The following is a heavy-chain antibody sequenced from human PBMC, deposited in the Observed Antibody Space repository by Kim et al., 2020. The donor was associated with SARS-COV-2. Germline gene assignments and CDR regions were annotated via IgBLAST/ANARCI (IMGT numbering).Heavy chain of an antibody. Sequence: SETLSLTCTVSGGSISSYYWSWIRQPPGKGLEWIGYIYYSGSTNYNPSLKSRVTISVDTSKNQFSLKLSSVTAADTAVYYCAGPGIAGMDYWGQGTLVTV. D-gene: IGHD2-15*01. J-gene: IGHJ4*02. CDR1: GGSISSYY. CDR3: AGPGIAGMDY. V-gene: IGHV4-59*08. CDR2: IYYSGST.